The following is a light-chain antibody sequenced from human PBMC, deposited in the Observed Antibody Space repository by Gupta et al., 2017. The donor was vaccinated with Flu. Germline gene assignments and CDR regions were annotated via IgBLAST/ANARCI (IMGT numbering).Light chain of an antibody. CDR3: LSFAATQTLI. Sequence: QSALTQPPSASGSLGQSVTISCSGTSTDMGRYDYVSWYQQHPGKVPKLLIYEVNKRPSGVPDRFSGFKSGYTASLTVSGLQAEDEADYYCLSFAATQTLIFGTGTKVTVL. J-gene: IGLJ1*01. V-gene: IGLV2-8*01. CDR2: EVN. CDR1: STDMGRYDY.